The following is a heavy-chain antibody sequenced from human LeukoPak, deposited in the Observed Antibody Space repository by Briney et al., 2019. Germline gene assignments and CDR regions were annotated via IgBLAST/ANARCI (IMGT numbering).Heavy chain of an antibody. CDR2: IYSGGST. D-gene: IGHD2-2*01. CDR3: ARHGEPAAQRGYFDY. V-gene: IGHV3-66*04. J-gene: IGHJ4*02. Sequence: PGGSLRLSCAASGFTVSSNYMSWVRQAPGKGLEWVSVIYSGGSTYYADSVKGRFTISRDNSKNTLYLQMNSLRAEDTAVYYCARHGEPAAQRGYFDYWGQGTLVTVSS. CDR1: GFTVSSNY.